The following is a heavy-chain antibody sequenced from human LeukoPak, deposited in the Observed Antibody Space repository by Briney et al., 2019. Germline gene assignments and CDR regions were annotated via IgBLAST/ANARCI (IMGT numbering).Heavy chain of an antibody. Sequence: KPSETLSLTCTVSGGSISSSSYYWSWIRQPPGKGLEWIGEINHSGSTNYNPSLKSRVTISVDTSKNQFSLKLSSVTAADTAVYYCARGGGGYCSSTSCRNYYYYYMDVWGKGTTVTVSS. CDR1: GGSISSSSYY. V-gene: IGHV4-39*07. CDR3: ARGGGGYCSSTSCRNYYYYYMDV. D-gene: IGHD2-2*01. J-gene: IGHJ6*03. CDR2: INHSGST.